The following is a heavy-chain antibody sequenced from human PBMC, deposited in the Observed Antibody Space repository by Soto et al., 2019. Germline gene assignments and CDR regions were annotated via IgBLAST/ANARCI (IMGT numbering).Heavy chain of an antibody. J-gene: IGHJ4*02. D-gene: IGHD3-22*01. CDR3: ARGPADSSGYYYGY. V-gene: IGHV3-33*01. Sequence: GGSLRLSCAASGFTFSSYGMHWVRQAPGKGLEWVAVIWYDGSNKYYADSVKGRFTISRDNSKNTLYLQMNSLRAEDTAVYYCARGPADSSGYYYGYWGQGTLVTVPQ. CDR2: IWYDGSNK. CDR1: GFTFSSYG.